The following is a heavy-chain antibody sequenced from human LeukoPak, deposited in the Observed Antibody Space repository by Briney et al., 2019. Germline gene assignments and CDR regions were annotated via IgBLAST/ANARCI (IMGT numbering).Heavy chain of an antibody. CDR3: AGGSTLDRGLVYY. CDR2: ISGDESST. J-gene: IGHJ4*02. V-gene: IGHV3-74*01. CDR1: GFTSSSYW. D-gene: IGHD3-10*01. Sequence: GGSLRLSCAASGFTSSSYWMHWVRQAPGKGLAWVSRISGDESSTSYADSVKGRFTISRDNAKNTLFLQMNSLRAEDTAVYYCAGGSTLDRGLVYYWGQGSPVTVSS.